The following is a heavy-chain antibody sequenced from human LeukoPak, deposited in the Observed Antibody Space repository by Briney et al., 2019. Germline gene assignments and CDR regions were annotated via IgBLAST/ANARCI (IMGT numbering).Heavy chain of an antibody. CDR2: IYYSGST. CDR1: GCSISSSGYY. J-gene: IGHJ4*02. Sequence: SETLSLTCTVSGCSISSSGYYWGWIRQPPGKGLEWVANIYYSGSTYYNPSLKSRVTISVDTSKNHCSLRLSSVTAADTAVYYCARLFRSYDILTGYPTRYFDYWGQGTLVTVSS. D-gene: IGHD3-9*01. CDR3: ARLFRSYDILTGYPTRYFDY. V-gene: IGHV4-39*02.